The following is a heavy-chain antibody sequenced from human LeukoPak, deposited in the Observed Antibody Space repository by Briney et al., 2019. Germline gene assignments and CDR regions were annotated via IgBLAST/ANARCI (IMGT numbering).Heavy chain of an antibody. CDR1: GYTFTGYY. CDR3: ARPNLRGSDAFDI. CDR2: INPNSGGT. D-gene: IGHD3-10*01. Sequence: ASVKVSCKASGYTFTGYYMHWVRQAPGQGLEWIGWINPNSGGTNYAQKFQGRVTMTRDTTISTAYMEPSRLRSDDTAVYYCARPNLRGSDAFDIWGQGTMVTVSS. V-gene: IGHV1-2*02. J-gene: IGHJ3*02.